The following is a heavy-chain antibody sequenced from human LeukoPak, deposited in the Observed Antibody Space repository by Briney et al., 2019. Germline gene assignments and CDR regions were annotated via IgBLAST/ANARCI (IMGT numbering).Heavy chain of an antibody. J-gene: IGHJ4*02. CDR1: GGSISSYY. CDR2: IYYSGST. V-gene: IGHV4-59*01. Sequence: KPSETLSLTCSVPGGSISSYYWSWIRQPPGKGLEWIGYIYYSGSTNYNPSLKSRVTISVDTSKNQFSLKLSSVTAADTAVYYCATIRILRYFDWAYFDYWGQGTLVTVSS. CDR3: ATIRILRYFDWAYFDY. D-gene: IGHD3-9*01.